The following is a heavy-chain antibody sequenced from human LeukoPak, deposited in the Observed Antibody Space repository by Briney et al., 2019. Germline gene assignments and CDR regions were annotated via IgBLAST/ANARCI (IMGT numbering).Heavy chain of an antibody. CDR1: GFTFSSYW. J-gene: IGHJ1*01. D-gene: IGHD3-22*01. CDR2: IKSDGST. Sequence: GGSLRLSCAASGFTFSSYWMHWVRQAPGKGLVWVSRIKSDGSTRYADSVKGRFTISRDHAKNTVSLQMNSLRAEDTGVYYCARAPSEIGGYYPEYFRHWGQGTLVTVSP. V-gene: IGHV3-74*01. CDR3: ARAPSEIGGYYPEYFRH.